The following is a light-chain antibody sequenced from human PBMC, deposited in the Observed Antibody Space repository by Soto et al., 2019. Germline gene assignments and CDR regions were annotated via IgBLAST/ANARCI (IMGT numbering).Light chain of an antibody. CDR2: GAS. J-gene: IGKJ2*01. CDR3: QQYASAPYT. Sequence: EIVLTQSPGTLSLSPGERATLSCRASQTLTSSYLAWYQQEPGQAPRLLIYGASSRATGIPDRFSGSGSGTDFTLTIRRLEPEDFEVYYCQQYASAPYTFGQGTKLEIK. V-gene: IGKV3-20*01. CDR1: QTLTSSY.